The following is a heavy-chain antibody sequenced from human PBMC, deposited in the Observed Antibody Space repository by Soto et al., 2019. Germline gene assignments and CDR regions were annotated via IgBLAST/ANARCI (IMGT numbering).Heavy chain of an antibody. Sequence: QVHLVQSGAEVKKPGSSVKVSCKDSGGSFTSNAISWVRQAPGQGLEWKGTVLPILGTTNYAQKFKGRVTMTADESTSTAYMELTSLTSEDTAMYYCARDRALIGFDHWGQGSLVTVSS. CDR2: VLPILGTT. CDR3: ARDRALIGFDH. CDR1: GGSFTSNA. D-gene: IGHD3-16*01. V-gene: IGHV1-69*18. J-gene: IGHJ4*02.